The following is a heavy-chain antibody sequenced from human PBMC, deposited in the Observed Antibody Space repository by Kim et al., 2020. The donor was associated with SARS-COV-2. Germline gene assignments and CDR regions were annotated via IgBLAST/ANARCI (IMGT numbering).Heavy chain of an antibody. CDR3: SRGPQSAYSGYDY. CDR1: GFTFTSYS. V-gene: IGHV1-3*01. J-gene: IGHJ4*02. D-gene: IGHD5-12*01. CDR2: INAANGNT. Sequence: ASVKVSCKASGFTFTSYSIHWVRQAPGQGLEWMGWINAANGNTQFSEKFQGRVSITRDTSATTAYLELSRLTSADTALYFSSRGPQSAYSGYDYCGQGTL.